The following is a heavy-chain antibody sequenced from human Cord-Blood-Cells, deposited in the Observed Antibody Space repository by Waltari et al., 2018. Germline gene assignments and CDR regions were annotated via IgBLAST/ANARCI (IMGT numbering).Heavy chain of an antibody. J-gene: IGHJ4*02. CDR1: GGSISSYY. CDR2: IYYSGST. CDR3: ARDNGG. D-gene: IGHD2-8*01. Sequence: QVQLQESGPGLVKPSETLSLTCPVSGGSISSYYWSWIRQPPGKGLEWIGYIYYSGSTNYNPSLKSRVTISVDTSKNQFSLKLSSVTAADTAVYYCARDNGGWGQGTLVTVSS. V-gene: IGHV4-59*01.